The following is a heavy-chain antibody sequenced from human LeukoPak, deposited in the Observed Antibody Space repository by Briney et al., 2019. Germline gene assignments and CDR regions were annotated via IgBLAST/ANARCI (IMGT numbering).Heavy chain of an antibody. CDR2: ILPIFGTT. J-gene: IGHJ3*02. D-gene: IGHD2-15*01. CDR1: GGTFKNYA. Sequence: GASVKVSCKASGGTFKNYAISWVRQAPGQGLEWMGGILPIFGTTIYAQKLQARVTVTADESTSTAYIEMSSLRSEDTAVYYCGRVSCGGNCYSLIGTFDIWGQGTMVTVSS. V-gene: IGHV1-69*13. CDR3: GRVSCGGNCYSLIGTFDI.